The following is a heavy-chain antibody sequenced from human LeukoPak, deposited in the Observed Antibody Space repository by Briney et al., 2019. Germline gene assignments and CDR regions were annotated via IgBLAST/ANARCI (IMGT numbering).Heavy chain of an antibody. V-gene: IGHV3-30-3*01. J-gene: IGHJ4*02. Sequence: GRSLRLSCAASGFTFSSYAMHWVRQAPGKGLEWVAVISYDGSNKYYADSVKGRFTISRDNSKNTLYLQMNSLRAEDTAVYYCARDEVGIVVVIASPDYWGQGTLVTVSS. CDR1: GFTFSSYA. CDR3: ARDEVGIVVVIASPDY. D-gene: IGHD2-21*01. CDR2: ISYDGSNK.